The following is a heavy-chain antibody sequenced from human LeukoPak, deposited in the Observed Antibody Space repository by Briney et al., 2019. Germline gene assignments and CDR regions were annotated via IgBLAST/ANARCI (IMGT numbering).Heavy chain of an antibody. CDR3: ARETALRRDGYSNYYFDY. CDR1: GGSFSGYY. V-gene: IGHV4-34*01. Sequence: SETLSLTCAVYGGSFSGYYWSWIRQPPGKGLEWIVEINHSGSTNYNPSLKSRVTLSVGTSKNQFSLKLSSVTAADTAVYYWARETALRRDGYSNYYFDYWGQGTLVTVSS. J-gene: IGHJ4*02. D-gene: IGHD5-24*01. CDR2: INHSGST.